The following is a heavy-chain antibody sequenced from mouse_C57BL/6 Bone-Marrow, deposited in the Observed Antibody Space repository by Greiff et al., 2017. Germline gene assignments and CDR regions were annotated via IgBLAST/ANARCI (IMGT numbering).Heavy chain of an antibody. Sequence: QVQLQQPGAELVRPGTSVKLSCKASGYTFTSYWMHWVKQRPGQGLEWIGVIDPSDSYTNYNQKFKGKATLTVDTSSSTAYMQLSSLTSEDSAVDYCARLYYYGSSYGNFDVWGTGTTVTVSS. J-gene: IGHJ1*03. CDR3: ARLYYYGSSYGNFDV. V-gene: IGHV1-59*01. CDR1: GYTFTSYW. CDR2: IDPSDSYT. D-gene: IGHD1-1*01.